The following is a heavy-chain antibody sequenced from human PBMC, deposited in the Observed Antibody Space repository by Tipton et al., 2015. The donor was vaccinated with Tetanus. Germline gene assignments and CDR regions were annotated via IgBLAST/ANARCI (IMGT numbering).Heavy chain of an antibody. Sequence: SLRLSCAASGFTFSSYAMHWVRQAPGKGLEWVAVISYDGSNKYYADSVKGRFTISRDNSKNTLYLQMHSLRAEDTAVYYCARDETYYDFWSGYSSGYYGMDVWGQGTTVTVSS. D-gene: IGHD3-3*01. CDR2: ISYDGSNK. CDR1: GFTFSSYA. CDR3: ARDETYYDFWSGYSSGYYGMDV. J-gene: IGHJ6*02. V-gene: IGHV3-30*04.